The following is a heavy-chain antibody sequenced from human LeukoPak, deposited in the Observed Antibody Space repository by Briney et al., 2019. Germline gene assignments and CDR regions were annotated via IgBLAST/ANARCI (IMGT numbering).Heavy chain of an antibody. CDR2: ISGSGGST. CDR1: GFTFSSYA. CDR3: AKDLGRITIFGVVRSYGMDV. Sequence: GGSLRLSCAASGFTFSSYAMSWVRQAPGKGLEWVSAISGSGGSTYYADSVKGRFTISRDNSKNTLYLQMNSLRVEDTAVYYCAKDLGRITIFGVVRSYGMDVWGQGTTVTVSS. J-gene: IGHJ6*02. D-gene: IGHD3-3*01. V-gene: IGHV3-23*01.